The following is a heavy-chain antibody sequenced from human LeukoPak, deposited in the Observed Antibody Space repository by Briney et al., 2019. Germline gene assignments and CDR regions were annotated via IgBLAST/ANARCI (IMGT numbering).Heavy chain of an antibody. J-gene: IGHJ3*02. D-gene: IGHD1-1*01. V-gene: IGHV3-21*01. CDR3: ARDSMEGAFDI. CDR2: ISSSGSYI. CDR1: GFTVRSNY. Sequence: GGSLRLSCAASGFTVRSNYMNWVRQAPGKGLEWVSSISSSGSYIYCADSVKGRFTISRDNAKNSLYLQMNSLRAEDTAVYYCARDSMEGAFDIWGQGTMVTVSS.